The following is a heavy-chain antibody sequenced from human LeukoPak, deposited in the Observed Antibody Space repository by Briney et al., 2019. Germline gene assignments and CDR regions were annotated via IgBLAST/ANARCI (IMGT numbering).Heavy chain of an antibody. CDR3: AKVAYDFWSKLERYFDY. J-gene: IGHJ4*02. CDR2: ISYDGSNK. CDR1: GFTFSSYA. V-gene: IGHV3-30-3*01. D-gene: IGHD3-3*01. Sequence: PGRSLRLSCAASGFTFSSYAMHWVRQAPGKGLEWVAVISYDGSNKYYADSVKGRFTISRDNSKNTLYLQMNSLRAEDTAVYYCAKVAYDFWSKLERYFDYWGQGTLVTVSS.